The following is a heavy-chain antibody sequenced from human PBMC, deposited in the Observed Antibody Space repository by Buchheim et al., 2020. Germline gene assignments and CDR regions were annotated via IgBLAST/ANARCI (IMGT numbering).Heavy chain of an antibody. D-gene: IGHD6-13*01. CDR2: ISDSGIGT. J-gene: IGHJ4*02. V-gene: IGHV3-23*01. CDR1: GFTFSSYA. Sequence: EVQLLESGGGLVQPGGSLRLSCVASGFTFSSYAMTWVRQAPGKGLEWVSIISDSGIGTYYADSVKGRFTISRDNSKNTLYLQMNSLRVEDTAAYYCAKNLATAVGSIDYWGQGTL. CDR3: AKNLATAVGSIDY.